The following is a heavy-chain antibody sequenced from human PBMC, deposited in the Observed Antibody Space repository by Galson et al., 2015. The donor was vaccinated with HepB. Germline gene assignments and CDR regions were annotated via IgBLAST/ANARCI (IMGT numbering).Heavy chain of an antibody. Sequence: SEPLSLTCAVYGGSFSGYYWSWIRQPPGKGLEWIGEINHSGSTNYNPSLKSRVTISVDTSKNQFSLKLSSVTAADTAVYHCAREERVRGVKWSFDYWGQGTLVTVSS. CDR2: INHSGST. D-gene: IGHD3-10*01. CDR1: GGSFSGYY. CDR3: AREERVRGVKWSFDY. V-gene: IGHV4-34*01. J-gene: IGHJ4*02.